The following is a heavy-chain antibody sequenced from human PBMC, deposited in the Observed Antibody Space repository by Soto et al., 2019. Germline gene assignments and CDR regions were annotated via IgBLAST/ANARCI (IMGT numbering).Heavy chain of an antibody. D-gene: IGHD4-4*01. CDR3: AREFFDGYSNRGMIDY. Sequence: SVKVSCKASGGTFSSYAISWVRQAPGQGLEWMGGIIPIFGTANYAQKFQGRVTITADESTSTAYMELSSLRSEDTAVYYCAREFFDGYSNRGMIDYWGQGTLVTVSS. CDR2: IIPIFGTA. V-gene: IGHV1-69*13. J-gene: IGHJ4*02. CDR1: GGTFSSYA.